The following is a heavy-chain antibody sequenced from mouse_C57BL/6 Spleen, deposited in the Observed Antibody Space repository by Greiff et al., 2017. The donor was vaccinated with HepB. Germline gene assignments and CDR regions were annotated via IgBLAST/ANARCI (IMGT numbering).Heavy chain of an antibody. V-gene: IGHV5-15*01. CDR1: GFTFSDYG. D-gene: IGHD4-1*02. CDR2: ISNLAYSI. CDR3: ARSTETGDYFDY. Sequence: EVKVVESGGGLVQPGGSLKLSCAASGFTFSDYGMAWVRQAPRKGPEWVAFISNLAYSIYYADTVTGRFTISRENAKNTLYLEMSSLRSEDTAMYYCARSTETGDYFDYWGQGTTLTVSS. J-gene: IGHJ2*01.